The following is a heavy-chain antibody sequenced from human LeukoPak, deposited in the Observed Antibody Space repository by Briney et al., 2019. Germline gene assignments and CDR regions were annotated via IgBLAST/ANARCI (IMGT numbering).Heavy chain of an antibody. CDR2: ISGGGDK. CDR1: GFTFSTYA. Sequence: PGGSLRLSCAASGFTFSTYAMSWVRQAPGKGLEWVTTISGGGDKQYADHVKGRFTVSRDDSMNTLYLQMNSLRAEDTALYYCAKDVNSSGYYLGFDYWGQGTLVTVSS. J-gene: IGHJ4*02. V-gene: IGHV3-23*01. CDR3: AKDVNSSGYYLGFDY. D-gene: IGHD3-22*01.